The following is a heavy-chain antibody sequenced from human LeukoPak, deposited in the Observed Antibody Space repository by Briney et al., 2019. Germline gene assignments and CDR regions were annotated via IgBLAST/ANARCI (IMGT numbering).Heavy chain of an antibody. Sequence: SETLSLTCAVYGGSFSGYYWTWIRQPPGKGLEWLGEINHSGSTNYNPSLKSRVTISVDTSKNQFSLKLSSVTAADTAVYYCARTYQVPAAIPYWGQEPWSPSPQ. V-gene: IGHV4-34*01. J-gene: IGHJ4*01. CDR1: GGSFSGYY. D-gene: IGHD2-2*02. CDR2: INHSGST. CDR3: ARTYQVPAAIPY.